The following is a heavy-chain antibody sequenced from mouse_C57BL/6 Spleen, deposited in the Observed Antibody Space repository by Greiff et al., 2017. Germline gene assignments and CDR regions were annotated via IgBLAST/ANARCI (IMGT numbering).Heavy chain of an antibody. V-gene: IGHV5-4*01. D-gene: IGHD1-1*01. CDR3: ARDYYGSRKYFDV. CDR1: GFTFSSYA. Sequence: EVKLVESGGGLVKPGGSLKLSCAASGFTFSSYAMSWVRQTPEKRLEWVATISDGCSYTYYPDNVKGRFTISRDNAKNNLYLQRSHLKSEDTAMYYCARDYYGSRKYFDVWGTGTTVTVSS. J-gene: IGHJ1*03. CDR2: ISDGCSYT.